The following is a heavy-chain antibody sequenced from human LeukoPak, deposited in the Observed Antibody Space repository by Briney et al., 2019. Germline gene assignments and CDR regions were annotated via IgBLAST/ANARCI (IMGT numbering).Heavy chain of an antibody. V-gene: IGHV3-30*02. D-gene: IGHD3-16*02. Sequence: GGSLRLSCAASGFTVSPYGMHWVRQAPGKGLEWVTFIRFDGSNEYYTDSVKGRFTISRDNSKNTLYLQMNSLRAEDTAVYYCARVILGSRDFDYWGQGTLVTVSS. CDR2: IRFDGSNE. J-gene: IGHJ4*02. CDR1: GFTVSPYG. CDR3: ARVILGSRDFDY.